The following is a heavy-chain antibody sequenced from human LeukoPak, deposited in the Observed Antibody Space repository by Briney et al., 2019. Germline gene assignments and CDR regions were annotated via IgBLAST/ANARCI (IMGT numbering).Heavy chain of an antibody. Sequence: SETLSLTCTVSGGSITSSSYYWGWIRQPPGKGPEWIGYFSYTGSTYYNPSVKSRVSISVDTSKNQFSLKLTSVTAADTAVYYCARALNGYFYAFDSWGQGTLVTVSS. V-gene: IGHV4-30-4*08. J-gene: IGHJ4*02. CDR2: FSYTGST. CDR3: ARALNGYFYAFDS. D-gene: IGHD2/OR15-2a*01. CDR1: GGSITSSSYY.